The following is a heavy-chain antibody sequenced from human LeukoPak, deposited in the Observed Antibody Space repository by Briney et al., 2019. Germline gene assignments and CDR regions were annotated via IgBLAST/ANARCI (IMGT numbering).Heavy chain of an antibody. Sequence: GGSLRLSCAASGFTFSNYAMSWVRQAPGKGLEWVSSISSSSSHTYYADSVKGRFTISRDNAKNSLYLQMNSLRAEDTAVYYCARDIGYYDSSGYRVNWFDPWGQGTLVTVSS. D-gene: IGHD3-22*01. CDR3: ARDIGYYDSSGYRVNWFDP. J-gene: IGHJ5*02. V-gene: IGHV3-21*01. CDR1: GFTFSNYA. CDR2: ISSSSSHT.